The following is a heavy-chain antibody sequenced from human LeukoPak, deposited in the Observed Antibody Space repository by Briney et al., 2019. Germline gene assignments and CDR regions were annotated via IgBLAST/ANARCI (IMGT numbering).Heavy chain of an antibody. Sequence: SVKVSCKASGGTFSSYTISWVRQAPGQGLEWMGRIIPILGIANYAQKFQGRVTITADKSTSTAYMELSSLRSEDTAVYYCARLTTVTPFRRWGQGTLVTVSS. CDR2: IIPILGIA. V-gene: IGHV1-69*02. CDR1: GGTFSSYT. CDR3: ARLTTVTPFRR. D-gene: IGHD4-11*01. J-gene: IGHJ4*02.